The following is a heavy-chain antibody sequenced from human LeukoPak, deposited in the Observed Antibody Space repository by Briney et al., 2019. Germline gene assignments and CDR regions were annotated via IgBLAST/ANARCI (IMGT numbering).Heavy chain of an antibody. V-gene: IGHV3-74*01. J-gene: IGHJ4*02. D-gene: IGHD2-2*01. Sequence: GGSLRLSCAASGFTFSSYWMHWVRQAPGKGLVWVSRINSDGSSTSYADSVKGRFTISRDNAKNTLYLQMNSLRAEDTAVYYCAKFRGDCSSTSCPTGFHYWGQGTLVTVSS. CDR2: INSDGSST. CDR1: GFTFSSYW. CDR3: AKFRGDCSSTSCPTGFHY.